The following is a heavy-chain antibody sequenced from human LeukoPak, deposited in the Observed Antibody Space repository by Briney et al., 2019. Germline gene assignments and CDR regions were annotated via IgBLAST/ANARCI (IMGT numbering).Heavy chain of an antibody. D-gene: IGHD3-22*01. CDR2: ITASGTAM. V-gene: IGHV3-48*02. Sequence: PGGSLRLSCAASGFTFSSYSMNWVRQAPGKGLEWVSHITASGTAMFYADSVKGRFTISRDNAKNSLYLQMNSLRDEDTAVYYCARRDYSYDSSGSPVYYFDYWGQGTLVTVSS. CDR3: ARRDYSYDSSGSPVYYFDY. CDR1: GFTFSSYS. J-gene: IGHJ4*02.